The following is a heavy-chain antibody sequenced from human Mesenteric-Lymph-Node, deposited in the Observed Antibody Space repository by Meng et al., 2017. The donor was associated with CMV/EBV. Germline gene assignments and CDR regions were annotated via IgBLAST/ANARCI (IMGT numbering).Heavy chain of an antibody. D-gene: IGHD6-19*01. Sequence: GESLKISCQGSGYSFTDFWIGWVRQMPGKGLEWMGIIYPGDSDTRYSPSFQGQVTISADKSISTAYLQWSSLKASDTAMYYCARRRYDSGWSRGFDSWGQGTLVTVSS. J-gene: IGHJ4*02. CDR1: GYSFTDFW. CDR2: IYPGDSDT. V-gene: IGHV5-51*01. CDR3: ARRRYDSGWSRGFDS.